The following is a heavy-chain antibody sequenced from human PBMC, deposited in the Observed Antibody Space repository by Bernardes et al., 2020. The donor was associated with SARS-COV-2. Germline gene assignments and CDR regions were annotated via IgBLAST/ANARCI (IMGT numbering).Heavy chain of an antibody. CDR1: GFTFTNYG. V-gene: IGHV3-33*01. J-gene: IGHJ4*02. CDR3: AREGYDILSGYGTPFDN. Sequence: GGSLRLSCAASGFTFTNYGMHWVRQAPGKGLEWVAVVWYDGTNKYYGDSVKGRFTISRDNSKSTLYLQMNSLRAEDTAVYYCAREGYDILSGYGTPFDNWGQGTLVTVSS. D-gene: IGHD3-9*01. CDR2: VWYDGTNK.